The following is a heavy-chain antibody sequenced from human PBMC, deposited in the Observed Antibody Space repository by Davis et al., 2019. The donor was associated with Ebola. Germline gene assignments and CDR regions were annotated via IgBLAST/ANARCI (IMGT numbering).Heavy chain of an antibody. Sequence: GESLKISCAASGFTLSIYTMHWVRQAPGKGLEWVAAISSDGRNKHYADSVRGRVVISRDTSKDTLYLPMSGLRAEDTAVYYCARGREDYLDYWGQGTLVTVSS. J-gene: IGHJ4*02. D-gene: IGHD1-26*01. V-gene: IGHV3-30*09. CDR1: GFTLSIYT. CDR3: ARGREDYLDY. CDR2: ISSDGRNK.